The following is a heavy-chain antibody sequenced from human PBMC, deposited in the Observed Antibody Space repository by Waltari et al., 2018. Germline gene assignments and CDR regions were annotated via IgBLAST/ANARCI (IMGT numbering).Heavy chain of an antibody. D-gene: IGHD1-26*01. Sequence: QLQLQQSGPGLVKPSESLSLTCAVSGDSVSNNYWWSWVRQPPGKGLEWFGQIHGSGKTNYNPSLESRVTVSMDTSNNQFSLKVTSPTAADTAVYYCARDRGRGLYLDSWGQGTLVTVSP. J-gene: IGHJ4*02. CDR2: IHGSGKT. CDR3: ARDRGRGLYLDS. V-gene: IGHV4-4*02. CDR1: GDSVSNNYW.